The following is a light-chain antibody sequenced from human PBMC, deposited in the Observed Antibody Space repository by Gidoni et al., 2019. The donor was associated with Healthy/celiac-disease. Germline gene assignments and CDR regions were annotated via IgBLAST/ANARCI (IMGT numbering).Light chain of an antibody. CDR3: SSYAGSNNYV. CDR2: EVS. CDR1: SSDVGGYNY. J-gene: IGLJ1*01. V-gene: IGLV2-8*01. Sequence: QSALTQPPSASAPPGQSVTISCPGTSSDVGGYNYVSWYHQHPGKAPKLMIYEVSKRPSGVPDRFSGSKSGNTASLTVSGLQAEDEADYYCSSYAGSNNYVFGTGTKVTVL.